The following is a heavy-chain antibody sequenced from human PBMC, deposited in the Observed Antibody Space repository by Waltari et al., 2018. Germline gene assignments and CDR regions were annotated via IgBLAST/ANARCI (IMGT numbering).Heavy chain of an antibody. CDR2: SSWNSGSI. Sequence: EVQLVESGGGLVQPGRSLRLSCAASGFTFDDYAMHWVRPAPGKGLEWVSGSSWNSGSIGYAYSGKGRFTISRDNAKNSLYLKMNSLRAEDTALYYCAKSKYDGSGSYYGGYYFDYWGQGTLVTVSS. CDR1: GFTFDDYA. D-gene: IGHD3-10*01. V-gene: IGHV3-9*01. CDR3: AKSKYDGSGSYYGGYYFDY. J-gene: IGHJ4*02.